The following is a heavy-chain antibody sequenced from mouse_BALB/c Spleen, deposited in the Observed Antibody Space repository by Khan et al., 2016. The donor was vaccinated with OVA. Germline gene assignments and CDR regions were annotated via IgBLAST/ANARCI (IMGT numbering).Heavy chain of an antibody. Sequence: QVQLQQSGAELVRPGVSVKISCKGSGYTFTDFAMHWVKQSHTKSLEWIGVISTYSGDATNNQKFKGKATMTVDKSSSTAYMELARLTSEASAIYSCVLGSGNSRFAYWGQGTLVTVSA. D-gene: IGHD1-3*01. CDR2: ISTYSGDA. CDR3: VLGSGNSRFAY. CDR1: GYTFTDFA. J-gene: IGHJ3*01. V-gene: IGHV1S137*01.